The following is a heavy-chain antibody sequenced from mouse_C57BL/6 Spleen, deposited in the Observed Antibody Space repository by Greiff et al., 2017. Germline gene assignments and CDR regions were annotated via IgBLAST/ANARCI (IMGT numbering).Heavy chain of an antibody. J-gene: IGHJ4*01. CDR1: GFTFSSYA. D-gene: IGHD1-1*01. Sequence: EVHLVESGGGLVKPGGSLKLSCAASGFTFSSYAMSWVRQTPEKRLEWVATISDGGSYTYYPDNVKGRFTISRDNAKNNLYLQMSHLKSEDTAMYYCARGYYGSSYEDYAMDYWGQGTSVTVSS. CDR3: ARGYYGSSYEDYAMDY. CDR2: ISDGGSYT. V-gene: IGHV5-4*01.